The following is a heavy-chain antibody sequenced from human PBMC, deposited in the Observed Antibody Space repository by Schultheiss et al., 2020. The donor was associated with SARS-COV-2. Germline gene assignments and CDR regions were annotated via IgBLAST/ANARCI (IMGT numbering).Heavy chain of an antibody. Sequence: GESLKISCAASGFTFSSYAMSWVRQAPGKGLEWVSAISGSGGSTYYADSVKGRFTISRDNSKNTLYLQMNSLRAEDTAVYYCASRVGSYSSSWYGYFQHWGQGTLVTVSS. D-gene: IGHD6-13*01. V-gene: IGHV3-23*01. CDR1: GFTFSSYA. CDR3: ASRVGSYSSSWYGYFQH. CDR2: ISGSGGST. J-gene: IGHJ1*01.